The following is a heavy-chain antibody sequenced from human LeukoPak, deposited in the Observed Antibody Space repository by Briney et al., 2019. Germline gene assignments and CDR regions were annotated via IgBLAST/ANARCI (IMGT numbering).Heavy chain of an antibody. J-gene: IGHJ4*02. CDR2: IYYSGST. CDR1: GGSISNYY. D-gene: IGHD2-15*01. Sequence: SETLSLTCTVSGGSISNYYWSWIRHPPGKGLEWIGYIYYSGSTNYNPSLKSRVAISVDTSKNQFSLKLSSVTAADTAVYYCARAYCSGGSCYSKYLDYWGQGTLVTVSS. CDR3: ARAYCSGGSCYSKYLDY. V-gene: IGHV4-59*01.